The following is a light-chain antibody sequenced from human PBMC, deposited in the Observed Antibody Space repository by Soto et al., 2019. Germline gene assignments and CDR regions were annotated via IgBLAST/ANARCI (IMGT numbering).Light chain of an antibody. CDR1: TSNIGSNA. CDR3: GSWDSSLSAYV. Sequence: QSVLTQPPSASGTPGQSVTISCSGSTSNIGSNAVNWFQQFPTTAPKLLIFSNNQRPSGVPARFSGSKSGTSASLAISGLQSEDEADYYCGSWDSSLSAYVFATGTKVTVL. J-gene: IGLJ1*01. CDR2: SNN. V-gene: IGLV1-44*01.